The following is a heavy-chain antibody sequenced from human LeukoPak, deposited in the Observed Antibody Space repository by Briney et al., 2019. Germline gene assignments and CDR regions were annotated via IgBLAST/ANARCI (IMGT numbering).Heavy chain of an antibody. CDR2: ISGSGGST. Sequence: GGSLRLPCAASGFTFSSYAMSWVRQAPGKGLEWVSAISGSGGSTYYADSVKGRFTISRDNSKNTLYLQMSSLRAEDTAVYYCAKEGAYYYGSGSSDYWGQGTLVTVSS. CDR3: AKEGAYYYGSGSSDY. CDR1: GFTFSSYA. J-gene: IGHJ4*02. V-gene: IGHV3-23*01. D-gene: IGHD3-10*01.